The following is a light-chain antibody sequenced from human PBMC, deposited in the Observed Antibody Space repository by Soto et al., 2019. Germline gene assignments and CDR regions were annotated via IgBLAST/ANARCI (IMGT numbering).Light chain of an antibody. J-gene: IGKJ1*01. CDR2: KAS. CDR1: QTISSW. V-gene: IGKV1-5*03. Sequence: DIQMTQSPSTLSGSVGDRVTITCPASQTISSWLAWYQQKPGKAPKLLIYKASTLKSGVPSRFSGSGSGTEFTLTISSLQPDDFATYYCQRYNSYSFGQGTKV. CDR3: QRYNSYS.